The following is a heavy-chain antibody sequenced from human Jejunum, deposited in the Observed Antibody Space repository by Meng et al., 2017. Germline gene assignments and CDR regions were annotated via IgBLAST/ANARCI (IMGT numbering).Heavy chain of an antibody. V-gene: IGHV4-39*07. CDR1: GYSIGSGDYY. J-gene: IGHJ3*02. CDR3: ARVRFYDWLSQNHDAFDM. CDR2: IFSRGTT. D-gene: IGHD3-9*01. Sequence: SETLSLTCTVSGYSIGSGDYYWAWIRQPPGKGLDWVGSIFSRGTTYYNPFLKRRLTMSIDTSNNQFSLILSSVTAADTAVYYCARVRFYDWLSQNHDAFDMWGQGTMVTVSS.